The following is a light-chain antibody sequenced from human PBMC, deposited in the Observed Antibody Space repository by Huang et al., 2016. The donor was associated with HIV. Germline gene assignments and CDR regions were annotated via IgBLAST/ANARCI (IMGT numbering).Light chain of an antibody. CDR2: GAS. V-gene: IGKV3-15*01. CDR1: QSVRSI. J-gene: IGKJ4*01. CDR3: QQYDDWPLT. Sequence: EIVMTQSPASLSVSPGETATLSCRASQSVRSILDWYQQKPGQAPRLHIYGASTRATGIPARFSGSGAGTEFTRTINSLKSEDFAVYYCQQYDDWPLTFGGGTKVEMK.